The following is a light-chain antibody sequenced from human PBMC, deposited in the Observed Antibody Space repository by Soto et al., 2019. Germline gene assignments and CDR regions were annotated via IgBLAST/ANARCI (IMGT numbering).Light chain of an antibody. Sequence: EIVVTQSPATLSVSPGERATLSCRASQSVGNNFAWYQQKPGQAPRLLIFATSTRATGVPARCSGSGSGTKFTLTISRLQSEDFAVYYCQQYGDWPLTFGGGAKVEIE. CDR1: QSVGNN. CDR2: ATS. V-gene: IGKV3-15*01. J-gene: IGKJ4*02. CDR3: QQYGDWPLT.